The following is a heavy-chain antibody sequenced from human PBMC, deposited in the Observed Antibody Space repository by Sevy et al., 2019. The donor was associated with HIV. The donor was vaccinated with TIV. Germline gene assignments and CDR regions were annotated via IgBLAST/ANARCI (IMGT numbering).Heavy chain of an antibody. CDR1: GFTLNSYW. CDR2: INKDGSVK. J-gene: IGHJ4*02. V-gene: IGHV3-7*01. CDR3: VRAIAAAGSF. D-gene: IGHD6-13*01. Sequence: GGSLRLSCAASGFTLNSYWMSWVRQAPGKGLEWVANINKDGSVKYYVDSVKGRFTISRDHARNSLYLRMNSLRAEDTALYYCVRAIAAAGSFWGQGTLVTVSS.